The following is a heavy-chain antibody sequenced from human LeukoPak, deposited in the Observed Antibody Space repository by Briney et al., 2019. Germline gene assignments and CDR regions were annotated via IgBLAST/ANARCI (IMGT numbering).Heavy chain of an antibody. Sequence: SETLSLTCTVSGGSISSYYWSWIRQPPGKGLERIGYIHYSGSTNYNPSLKSRVTISVDTSKNQFSLKLKSVTAADTAVYYCARGGYYGWGNDFRFDPWGQGTLVTVSS. J-gene: IGHJ5*02. CDR2: IHYSGST. CDR3: ARGGYYGWGNDFRFDP. CDR1: GGSISSYY. D-gene: IGHD3-10*01. V-gene: IGHV4-59*01.